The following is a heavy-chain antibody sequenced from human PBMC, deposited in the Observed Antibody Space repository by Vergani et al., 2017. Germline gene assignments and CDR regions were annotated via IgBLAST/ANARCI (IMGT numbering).Heavy chain of an antibody. D-gene: IGHD1-14*01. V-gene: IGHV3-33*01. CDR2: TWYAGNNK. CDR3: ARDLRLLYNRFDP. J-gene: IGHJ5*02. CDR1: GFTFNQYR. Sequence: QVQLVESGGGVVQPGRSLRLSCAASGFTFNQYRMHWVRQAPGKGLEWVAVTWYAGNNKQYADSVKGRFTISRDNSKSTMYLQMNSLRDEDTGVYYCARDLRLLYNRFDPWGQGTLVTVSS.